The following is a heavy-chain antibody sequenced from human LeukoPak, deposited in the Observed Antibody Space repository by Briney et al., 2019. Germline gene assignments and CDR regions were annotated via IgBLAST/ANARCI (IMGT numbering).Heavy chain of an antibody. CDR1: GGSISSYY. Sequence: PSETLSLTCTVSGGSISSYYWSWIRQPPGKGLEWIGFIYYSGSTNYNPSLKSRLTISVDTSKNQFSLKLSSVTAADTAVYYCARSVYGSSWFYFDYWGQGTLVTVSS. V-gene: IGHV4-59*01. D-gene: IGHD6-13*01. CDR2: IYYSGST. CDR3: ARSVYGSSWFYFDY. J-gene: IGHJ4*02.